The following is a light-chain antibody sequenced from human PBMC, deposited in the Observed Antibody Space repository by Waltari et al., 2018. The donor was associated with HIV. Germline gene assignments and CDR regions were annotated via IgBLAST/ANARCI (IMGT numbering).Light chain of an antibody. J-gene: IGLJ1*01. CDR3: AAWGDSLTSFV. CDR2: RNN. V-gene: IGLV1-47*01. Sequence: QSVLTQPPSAPQTPGQRVLTSCSGRSTSIGSNYVYLYQHLPGTAPKLLIYRNNQRPSGVPDRFSGSKSGTSASLAISGLRSEDEADYYCAAWGDSLTSFVFGTGTKVTVL. CDR1: STSIGSNY.